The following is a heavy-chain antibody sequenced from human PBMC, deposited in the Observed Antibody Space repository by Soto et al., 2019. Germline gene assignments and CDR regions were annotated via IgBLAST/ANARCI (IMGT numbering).Heavy chain of an antibody. CDR1: GGTFSRHA. CDR2: IIPLFGTT. V-gene: IGHV1-69*01. CDR3: AISAIQGSSWYCWFDP. J-gene: IGHJ5*02. Sequence: QVQLVQSGSEVKMPGSSVKVSCKTSGGTFSRHAINWVRQAPGQGLEWMGGIIPLFGTTNYAQKFKGRVTISADESTSTAYMELSSLTSEDAAVYYCAISAIQGSSWYCWFDPWGQGTLVTVSS. D-gene: IGHD6-13*01.